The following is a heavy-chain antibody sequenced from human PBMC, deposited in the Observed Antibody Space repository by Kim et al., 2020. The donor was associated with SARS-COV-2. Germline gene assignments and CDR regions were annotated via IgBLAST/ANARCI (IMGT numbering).Heavy chain of an antibody. D-gene: IGHD3-10*01. V-gene: IGHV3-23*01. CDR3: AKQYVTMVRGVIITTFTYFDY. CDR2: ISGSGGST. J-gene: IGHJ4*02. CDR1: GFTFSSYA. Sequence: GGSLRLSCAASGFTFSSYAMSWVRQAPGKGLEWVSAISGSGGSTYYADSVKGRFTISRDNSKNTLYLQMNSLRAEDTAVYYCAKQYVTMVRGVIITTFTYFDYWGQGTLVTVSS.